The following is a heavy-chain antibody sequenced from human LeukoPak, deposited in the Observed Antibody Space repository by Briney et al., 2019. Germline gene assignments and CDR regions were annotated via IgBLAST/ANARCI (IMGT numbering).Heavy chain of an antibody. D-gene: IGHD6-13*01. V-gene: IGHV3-9*01. J-gene: IGHJ6*02. CDR2: ISWNSGSI. CDR3: AKDMAYSSSWYAADYYYGMDV. Sequence: GGSLRLSCAASGFTFDDYAMHWVRQAPGKGLEWVSGISWNSGSIGYADSVKGRFTISRDNAKNSLYLQMNSLRAEDTALYYCAKDMAYSSSWYAADYYYGMDVWGQGTTVTVSS. CDR1: GFTFDDYA.